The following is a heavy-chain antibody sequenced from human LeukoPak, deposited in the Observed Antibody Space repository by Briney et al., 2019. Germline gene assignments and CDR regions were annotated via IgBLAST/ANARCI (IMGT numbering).Heavy chain of an antibody. CDR1: GFTFSSYA. V-gene: IGHV3-30-3*01. D-gene: IGHD1-26*01. CDR2: ISYDGSNK. J-gene: IGHJ4*02. Sequence: PRRSLRLSCAASGFTFSSYAMHWVRQAPGKGLEWVAVISYDGSNKYYADSVKGRFTISRDNSKNTLYLQMNSLRAEDTAVYYCARVLDGTYSVFDYWGQGTLVTVSS. CDR3: ARVLDGTYSVFDY.